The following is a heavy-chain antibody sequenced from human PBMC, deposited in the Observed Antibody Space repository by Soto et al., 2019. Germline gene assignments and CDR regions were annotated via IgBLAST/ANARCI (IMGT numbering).Heavy chain of an antibody. D-gene: IGHD3-10*01. Sequence: GGSLRLSXAASGFTFSSYSMNWVRQAPGKGLEWVSYISSSSSTIYYADSVKGRFTISRDNAKNSLYLQMNSLRAEDTAVYYCAREGQRITMVRGVIMYYYYGMDVWGQGTTVTVSS. J-gene: IGHJ6*02. CDR1: GFTFSSYS. CDR2: ISSSSSTI. V-gene: IGHV3-48*01. CDR3: AREGQRITMVRGVIMYYYYGMDV.